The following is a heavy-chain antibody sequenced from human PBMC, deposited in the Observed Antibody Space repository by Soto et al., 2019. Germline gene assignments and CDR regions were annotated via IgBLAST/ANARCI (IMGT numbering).Heavy chain of an antibody. D-gene: IGHD6-19*01. Sequence: GGSLRLSCAASGFTFSSYGMHWVRQAPGKGLEWVAVIWYDGSNKYYADSVKGRFTISRDNSKNTLYLQMNSLRAEDTAVYYCARGMRVSSGWTAEYFQHWGQGTLVTVSS. CDR3: ARGMRVSSGWTAEYFQH. CDR2: IWYDGSNK. CDR1: GFTFSSYG. V-gene: IGHV3-33*01. J-gene: IGHJ1*01.